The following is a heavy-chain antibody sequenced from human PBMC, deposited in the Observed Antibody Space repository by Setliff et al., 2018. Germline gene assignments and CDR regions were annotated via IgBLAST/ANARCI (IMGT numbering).Heavy chain of an antibody. V-gene: IGHV4-39*01. CDR2: IYYRGNT. D-gene: IGHD1-1*01. CDR3: ARTGTYRYFDY. Sequence: NPSETLSLTCNVSGGSISSGVYYWAWIRQPPGKGLEWIGRIYYRGNTYYNASLKSRLTISVDTSKNQFSLKLRSVTAADTAVYYCARTGTYRYFDYWGQGTQVTAPQ. CDR1: GGSISSGVYY. J-gene: IGHJ4*02.